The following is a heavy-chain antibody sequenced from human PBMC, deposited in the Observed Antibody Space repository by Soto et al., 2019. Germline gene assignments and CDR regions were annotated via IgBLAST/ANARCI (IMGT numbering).Heavy chain of an antibody. D-gene: IGHD3-10*01. CDR3: ARLDPMVRGVIIYAFDI. V-gene: IGHV4-30-4*01. CDR2: IHYSGSV. Sequence: PSETLSLTCTVSGGSISFDHYHWTWIRQPAGKGLEWIGYIHYSGSVYYNPSLQSRVSISVDTSKNQFSLKLSSVTAADTAVYYCARLDPMVRGVIIYAFDIWGQGTMVTVSS. J-gene: IGHJ3*02. CDR1: GGSISFDHYH.